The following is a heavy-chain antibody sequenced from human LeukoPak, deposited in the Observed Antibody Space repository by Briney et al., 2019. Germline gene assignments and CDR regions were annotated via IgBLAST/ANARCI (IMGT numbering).Heavy chain of an antibody. D-gene: IGHD6-13*01. CDR2: IYTSGST. CDR3: ARAAAAGLDS. Sequence: SETLSLICTVSDGSVSSRSYYWTWIRQPGGKGIRLIGSIYTSGSTNYNPSLKSRVTISADTYKNQFSLKLNSVTAADTAVYYCARAAAAGLDSWGQGSLVTVSS. CDR1: DGSVSSRSYY. V-gene: IGHV4-61*02. J-gene: IGHJ4*02.